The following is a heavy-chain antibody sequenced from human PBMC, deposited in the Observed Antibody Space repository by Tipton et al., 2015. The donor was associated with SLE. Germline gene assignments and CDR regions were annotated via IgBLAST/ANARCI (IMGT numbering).Heavy chain of an antibody. CDR1: GFTFSSYV. CDR2: IWFDGSNK. CDR3: AKAYANSWEDGAFDI. J-gene: IGHJ3*02. D-gene: IGHD2-2*01. Sequence: SLRLSCAASGFTFSSYVIHWVRQAPGRGLEWVAAIWFDGSNKYYADSVKGRFTISRDNSRNTLYLQMDSLRAEDTAVYYCAKAYANSWEDGAFDICGQGKMVTVSS. V-gene: IGHV3-33*06.